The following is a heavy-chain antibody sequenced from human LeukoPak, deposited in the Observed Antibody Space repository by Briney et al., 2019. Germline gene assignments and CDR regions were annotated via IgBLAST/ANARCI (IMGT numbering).Heavy chain of an antibody. CDR1: GFTFSSYG. D-gene: IGHD3-10*01. V-gene: IGHV3-23*01. CDR2: ISGSGGDT. J-gene: IGHJ4*02. CDR3: ARPRSSYYYGSGSYYNY. Sequence: GGSLRLSCAASGFTFSSYGMSWVRQAPGKGLEWVSGISGSGGDTYIADSVKGRFTISRDNSKNTLYLQMNSLRAEDTAVYYCARPRSSYYYGSGSYYNYWGQGTLVTVSS.